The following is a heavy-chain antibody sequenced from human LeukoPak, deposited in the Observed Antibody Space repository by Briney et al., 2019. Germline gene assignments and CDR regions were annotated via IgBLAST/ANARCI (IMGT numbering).Heavy chain of an antibody. CDR2: ISYDGNNK. V-gene: IGHV3-30*04. CDR1: GFTFSSYA. Sequence: GRSLRLSCAASGFTFSSYAMHWVRQAPGKGLEWVAVISYDGNNKYYADSVKGRFTISRDNSKNTLYLQMNSLRAEDTAVYYCATSPFAPGYSSSWYYYYGMDVWGKGTTVTVSS. D-gene: IGHD6-13*01. J-gene: IGHJ6*04. CDR3: ATSPFAPGYSSSWYYYYGMDV.